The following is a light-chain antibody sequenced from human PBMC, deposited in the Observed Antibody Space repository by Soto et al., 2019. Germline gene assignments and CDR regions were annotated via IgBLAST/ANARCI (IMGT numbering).Light chain of an antibody. CDR1: QGISNY. J-gene: IGKJ1*01. V-gene: IGKV1-27*01. Sequence: DIQMTQSPSSLSASVGDRVTITCRASQGISNYLAWYQHKPGKVPNLLIYTASTLQSGVPSRFSGSGSGTDFTLTISSLQPEDVATYYCQEYNSVPWTLGQGTKVEIK. CDR2: TAS. CDR3: QEYNSVPWT.